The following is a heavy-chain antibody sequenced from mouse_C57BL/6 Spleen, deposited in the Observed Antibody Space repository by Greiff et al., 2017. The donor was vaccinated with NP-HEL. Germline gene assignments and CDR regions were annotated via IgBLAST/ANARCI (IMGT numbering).Heavy chain of an antibody. V-gene: IGHV5-17*01. J-gene: IGHJ2*01. D-gene: IGHD1-1*01. Sequence: EVKLLEPGGGLVKPGGSLKLSCAASGFTFSDYGMHWVRQAPEKGLAWVAYISSGSSTIYYADTVKGRFTISRDKAKTTLFLQMTSLRSEDTAMYYCARGSDYGGNCDYWGQGTTLTVSS. CDR3: ARGSDYGGNCDY. CDR2: ISSGSSTI. CDR1: GFTFSDYG.